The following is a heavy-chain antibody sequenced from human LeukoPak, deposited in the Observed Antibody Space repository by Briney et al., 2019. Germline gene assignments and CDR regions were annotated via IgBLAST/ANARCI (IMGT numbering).Heavy chain of an antibody. J-gene: IGHJ5*02. CDR3: ARFIPSSGIDP. CDR1: GGSISSNY. V-gene: IGHV4-59*01. CDR2: SSYTGCT. Sequence: SETLSLTCTVSGGSISSNYWSWIRQPPGKGLEWITYSSYTGCTNYNPSLKSRVTISVDTSKNQFSLRLRSVTAADTAVYYCARFIPSSGIDPWGQGTLVTVSS. D-gene: IGHD3-10*02.